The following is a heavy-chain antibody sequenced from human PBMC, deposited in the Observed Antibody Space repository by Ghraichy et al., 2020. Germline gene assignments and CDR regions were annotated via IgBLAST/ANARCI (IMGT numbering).Heavy chain of an antibody. CDR1: GGSISSSSYY. Sequence: SETLSLTCTVSGGSISSSSYYWGWIRQPPGKGLEWIGSIYYSGSTYYNPSLKSRVTISVDTSKNQFSLKLTSVTAADTAVYYCATGYYYTDYWGQGTLVTVSS. J-gene: IGHJ4*02. CDR3: ATGYYYTDY. CDR2: IYYSGST. D-gene: IGHD3-22*01. V-gene: IGHV4-39*01.